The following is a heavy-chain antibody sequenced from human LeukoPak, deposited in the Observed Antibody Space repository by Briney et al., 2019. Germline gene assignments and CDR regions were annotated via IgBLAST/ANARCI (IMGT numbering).Heavy chain of an antibody. D-gene: IGHD5-24*01. CDR1: GGSISSYY. Sequence: SETLSLTCTVSGGSISSYYWSWIRQPPGKGLEWIGYIYYSGSSNYNPSLKSRVTISVDTSKNQFSLKLSSVTAADTAVYYCARHAWDGYNYWYYFDYWGQGTLVTASS. J-gene: IGHJ4*02. CDR3: ARHAWDGYNYWYYFDY. CDR2: IYYSGSS. V-gene: IGHV4-59*08.